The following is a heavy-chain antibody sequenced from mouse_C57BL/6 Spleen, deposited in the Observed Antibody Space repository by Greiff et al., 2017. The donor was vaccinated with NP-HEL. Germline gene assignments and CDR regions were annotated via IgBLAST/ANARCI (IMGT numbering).Heavy chain of an antibody. Sequence: EVKLVESGGGLVKPGGSLKLSCAASGFTFSDYGMHWVRQAPEKGLEWVAYISSGSSTIYYADTVKGRFTISRDNAKNTLFLQMTSLRSEDTAMYYCARNYYGRGAAMDYWGQGTSVTVSS. CDR1: GFTFSDYG. V-gene: IGHV5-17*01. J-gene: IGHJ4*01. CDR2: ISSGSSTI. CDR3: ARNYYGRGAAMDY. D-gene: IGHD1-1*01.